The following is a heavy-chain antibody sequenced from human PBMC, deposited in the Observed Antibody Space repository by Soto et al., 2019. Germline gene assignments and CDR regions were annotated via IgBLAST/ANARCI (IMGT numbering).Heavy chain of an antibody. CDR1: GYTFTGYY. J-gene: IGHJ3*02. CDR2: INPNSGGT. D-gene: IGHD6-13*01. CDR3: ARATWDSREGAFDI. V-gene: IGHV1-2*04. Sequence: GASVKVSCKASGYTFTGYYMHWVRQAPGQGLEWMGWINPNSGGTNYAQKFQGWVTMTRDTSISTAYMELSRLRSDDTAVYYCARATWDSREGAFDIWGQGTMVT.